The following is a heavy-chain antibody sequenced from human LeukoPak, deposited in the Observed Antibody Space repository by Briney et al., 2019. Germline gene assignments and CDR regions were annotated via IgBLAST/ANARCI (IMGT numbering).Heavy chain of an antibody. V-gene: IGHV3-43*02. Sequence: GGSLRLSCAASGLNLDAYAMHWVRQAPGKGLEWVSLISGDGTITYYADSVKGRFTISRDNSKNSLFLEMNSLRSEDTALYYCAKDIYRGLDMATRPDYWGQGTLVTVSS. CDR3: AKDIYRGLDMATRPDY. J-gene: IGHJ4*02. D-gene: IGHD5-24*01. CDR1: GLNLDAYA. CDR2: ISGDGTIT.